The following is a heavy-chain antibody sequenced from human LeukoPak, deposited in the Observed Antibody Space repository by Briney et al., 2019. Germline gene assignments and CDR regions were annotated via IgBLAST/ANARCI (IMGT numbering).Heavy chain of an antibody. CDR3: AKVLGPYYYYGMDV. Sequence: SETLSLTCTVSGGSISIYYWSWIRQPPGKGLEWIGYIYYSGSTNYNPSLKSRVTISVDTSKNQFSLKLSSVTAADTAVYYCAKVLGPYYYYGMDVWGQGTTVTVSS. V-gene: IGHV4-59*08. CDR2: IYYSGST. D-gene: IGHD3-16*01. CDR1: GGSISIYY. J-gene: IGHJ6*02.